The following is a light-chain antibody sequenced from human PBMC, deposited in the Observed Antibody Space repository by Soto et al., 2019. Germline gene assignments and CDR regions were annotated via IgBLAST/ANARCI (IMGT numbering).Light chain of an antibody. CDR2: GAS. CDR3: QQYNNWPPTT. V-gene: IGKV3-15*01. J-gene: IGKJ4*01. Sequence: EIVMTQSPATPSVSPGERANLSCRASQSVSSNLAWYQQKPGQAPRLLIYGASTRATGIPARFSGSGSGTEFTLTISSLQSEDLAVYYCQQYNNWPPTTFGGGTKLEI. CDR1: QSVSSN.